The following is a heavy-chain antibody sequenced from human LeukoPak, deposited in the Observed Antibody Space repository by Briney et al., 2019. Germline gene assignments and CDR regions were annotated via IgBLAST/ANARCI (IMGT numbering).Heavy chain of an antibody. Sequence: PSETLSLTCAVYRGSFSGYYWRWIRHPPRKGLEWIGEINHSGSTNYNPSLKSRVTISVDTSKNQFSLKLSSVTAADTAVYYCARGGAPRFIYGDSPYNWFDPWGQGTLVTVSS. CDR1: RGSFSGYY. V-gene: IGHV4-34*01. J-gene: IGHJ5*02. D-gene: IGHD4-17*01. CDR2: INHSGST. CDR3: ARGGAPRFIYGDSPYNWFDP.